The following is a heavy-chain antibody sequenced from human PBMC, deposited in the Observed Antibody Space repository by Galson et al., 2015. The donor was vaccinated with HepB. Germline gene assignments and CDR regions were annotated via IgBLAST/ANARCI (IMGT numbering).Heavy chain of an antibody. CDR3: ARDGWNSVLFDH. V-gene: IGHV3-48*02. CDR1: GFTFGDYS. CDR2: IRTGTHMI. J-gene: IGHJ4*02. D-gene: IGHD1-1*01. Sequence: SLRLSCAASGFTFGDYSMNWVRQAPGKGLEWVAYIRTGTHMIFYADSVKGRFAISSDNVNNSLFLPMNSLRHEDTAIYYCARDGWNSVLFDHWGQGTLGTVSS.